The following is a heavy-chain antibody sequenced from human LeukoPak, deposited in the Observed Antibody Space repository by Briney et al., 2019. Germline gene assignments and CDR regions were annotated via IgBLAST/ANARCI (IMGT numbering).Heavy chain of an antibody. CDR2: ISYDGNYK. Sequence: PGRSLRLSCAASGFTLSNYAMHWVRQAPGKGLEWVAVISYDGNYKYYADSVKGRFTISRDNSKNTLYLQMNSLRTEDTAVYSCARDLYCSGGSCYSGLYYWGQGTLVTVSS. CDR3: ARDLYCSGGSCYSGLYY. D-gene: IGHD2-15*01. J-gene: IGHJ4*02. CDR1: GFTLSNYA. V-gene: IGHV3-30*04.